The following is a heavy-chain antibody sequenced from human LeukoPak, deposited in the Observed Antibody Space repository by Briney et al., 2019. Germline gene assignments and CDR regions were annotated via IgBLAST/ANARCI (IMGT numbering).Heavy chain of an antibody. V-gene: IGHV1-8*03. Sequence: GASVKVSCKASGYTFTSYGINWVRQAPGQGLEWMGWMNPNSGNTGYAQKFHGGVTFTRITSINTAYMELSSLRSHDTAVYYCARGAARSFDYWGQGTLVTVSS. D-gene: IGHD6-6*01. CDR2: MNPNSGNT. CDR1: GYTFTSYG. J-gene: IGHJ4*02. CDR3: ARGAARSFDY.